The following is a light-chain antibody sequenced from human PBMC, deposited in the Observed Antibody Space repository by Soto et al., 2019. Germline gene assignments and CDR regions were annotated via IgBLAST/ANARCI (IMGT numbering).Light chain of an antibody. CDR1: QSVSSSY. V-gene: IGKV3-20*01. CDR2: GAS. J-gene: IGKJ1*01. Sequence: EMVLTQSPCTLSLSPGERATLSSRASQSVSSSYLAWYQQKPGQAPRLLIYGASSRATGIPDRFSGSGSGTDFTLTISRLEPEDFAVYYCQQYGSSPQWTFGQGTKVDIK. CDR3: QQYGSSPQWT.